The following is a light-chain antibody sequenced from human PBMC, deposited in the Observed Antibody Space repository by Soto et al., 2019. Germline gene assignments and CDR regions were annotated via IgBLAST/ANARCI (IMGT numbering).Light chain of an antibody. CDR3: QHYDNCPWT. J-gene: IGKJ1*01. CDR1: QSVTGD. Sequence: EIVMTQSPATLSVSPGESATLSCRASQSVTGDLAWYQQKPGQAPRLLIYRASTRAAGIPARFSGSGSWTDFTLTISSLQSEEFAFYYCQHYDNCPWTFGQGTNVEIK. V-gene: IGKV3-15*01. CDR2: RAS.